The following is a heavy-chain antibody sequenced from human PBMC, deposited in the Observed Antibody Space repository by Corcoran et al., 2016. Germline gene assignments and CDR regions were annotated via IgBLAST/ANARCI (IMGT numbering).Heavy chain of an antibody. V-gene: IGHV1-46*01. CDR2: INPSGGST. D-gene: IGHD3-10*01. CDR3: ARDELDGSGEYGMDV. J-gene: IGHJ6*02. CDR1: GYTFTSYY. Sequence: QVQLVQSGAEVKKPGASVKVSCKASGYTFTSYYMHWVRQAPGQGLEWMGIINPSGGSTSYAQKFQGRVTMTRDTSTSTVYMELSSLTSEDTAVYYCARDELDGSGEYGMDVWGQGTAVTVSS.